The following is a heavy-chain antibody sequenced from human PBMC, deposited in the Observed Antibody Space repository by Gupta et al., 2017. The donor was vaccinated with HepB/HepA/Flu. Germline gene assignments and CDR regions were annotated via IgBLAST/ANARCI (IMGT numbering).Heavy chain of an antibody. V-gene: IGHV4-59*01. Sequence: QVQLQESGPGLVKPSETLSLTCTVSGGSISSYYWSWIRQPPGKGLEWIGYIYYSGSTNYNPSLNSRVTISVDTSKNQFSLKLSSVTAADTAVYYCARDPGDIAAAGRFTRYYYYYGMDVWGKGTTVTGSS. CDR1: GGSISSYY. CDR3: ARDPGDIAAAGRFTRYYYYYGMDV. D-gene: IGHD6-13*01. J-gene: IGHJ6*04. CDR2: IYYSGST.